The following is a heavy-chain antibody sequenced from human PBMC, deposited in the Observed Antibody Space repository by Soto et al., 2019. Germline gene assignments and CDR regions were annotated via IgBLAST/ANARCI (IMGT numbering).Heavy chain of an antibody. CDR3: AKSPRVVTMVRGVPSYFDY. V-gene: IGHV3-23*01. D-gene: IGHD3-10*01. CDR2: ISGSGGST. CDR1: GFTFSSYA. Sequence: PGGSLRLSCAASGFTFSSYAMSWVRQAPGKGLEWVSAISGSGGSTYYADSVKGRFTISRDNSKNTLYLQMNSLRAEDTAVYYCAKSPRVVTMVRGVPSYFDYWGQGTLVTVSS. J-gene: IGHJ4*02.